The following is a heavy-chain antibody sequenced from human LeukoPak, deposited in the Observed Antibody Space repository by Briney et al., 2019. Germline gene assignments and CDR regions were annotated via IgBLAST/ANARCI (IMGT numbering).Heavy chain of an antibody. V-gene: IGHV3-64*01. CDR3: ATTLRGDGYNFDY. D-gene: IGHD5-24*01. J-gene: IGHJ4*02. CDR1: GFTFSSYA. CDR2: ISSNGGST. Sequence: GGSLRLSCAASGFTFSSYAMHWVRQAPGKGLEYVSAISSNGGSTYYANSVKGRFTISRDNSKNTLYLQMGSLRAEDMAVYYCATTLRGDGYNFDYWGQGTLVTVSS.